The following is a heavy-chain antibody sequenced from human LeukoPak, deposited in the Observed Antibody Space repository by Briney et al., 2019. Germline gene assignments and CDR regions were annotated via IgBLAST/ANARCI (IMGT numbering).Heavy chain of an antibody. CDR1: GFTFSSHA. CDR2: ISGSGGST. J-gene: IGHJ4*02. D-gene: IGHD4-17*01. V-gene: IGHV3-23*01. Sequence: GGSLRLSCAASGFTFSSHAMSWVRQAPGKGLELVSAISGSGGSTYYADSVKGRFTISRDNSKNTLYLQMNSLRAEDTAVYYCARNLNDYGDRIWDYWGQGTLVTVSS. CDR3: ARNLNDYGDRIWDY.